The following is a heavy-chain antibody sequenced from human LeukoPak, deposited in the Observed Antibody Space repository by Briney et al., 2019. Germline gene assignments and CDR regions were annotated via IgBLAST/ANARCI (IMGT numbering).Heavy chain of an antibody. CDR2: IYYSGST. CDR3: ARTRMYHFDY. D-gene: IGHD2-2*01. CDR1: GGSISSYY. V-gene: IGHV4-59*01. J-gene: IGHJ4*02. Sequence: SETLSLTCTVSGGSISSYYWSWIRQPPGKGLEWIGYIYYSGSTNYNPSLKSRVTISVDTSKNQFSLKLSSVTAADTAVYYCARTRMYHFDYWGQGTLVTVSS.